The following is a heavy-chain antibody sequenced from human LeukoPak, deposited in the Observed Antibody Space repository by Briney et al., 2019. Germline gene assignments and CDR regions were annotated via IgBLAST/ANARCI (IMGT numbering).Heavy chain of an antibody. J-gene: IGHJ4*02. CDR2: IYSGGST. CDR1: GFTVSSNY. CDR3: AREHDYGDY. D-gene: IGHD1/OR15-1a*01. V-gene: IGHV3-66*02. Sequence: GGSLRLSCVASGFTVSSNYMSWVRHAPGKGLEWVSVIYSGGSTYYADSVKGRFTSSRDNSKNTLYLQMNSLRAEDTAVYYCAREHDYGDYWGQGTLVTVSS.